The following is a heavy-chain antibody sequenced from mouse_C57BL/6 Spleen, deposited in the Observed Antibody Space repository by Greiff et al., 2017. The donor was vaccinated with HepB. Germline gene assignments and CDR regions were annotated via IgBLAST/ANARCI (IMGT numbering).Heavy chain of an antibody. CDR2: IDPEDGDT. Sequence: VQLQQSGAELVRPGASVKLSCTASGFNIKDYYMHWVKPRPEQGLEWIGSIDPEDGDTEYAPKFQGKATMTADTSSNTAYLQLSSLTSEDTAVYYCTISYSFFDYRGQGTSRTVSS. CDR3: TISYSFFDY. D-gene: IGHD2-10*01. J-gene: IGHJ2*02. CDR1: GFNIKDYY. V-gene: IGHV14-1*01.